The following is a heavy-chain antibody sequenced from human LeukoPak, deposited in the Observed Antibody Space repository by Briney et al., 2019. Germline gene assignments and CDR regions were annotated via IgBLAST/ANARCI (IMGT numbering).Heavy chain of an antibody. CDR1: GGFFSGYY. V-gene: IGHV4-34*01. Sequence: SQTLSLNCAVYGGFFSGYYWSWIRQPPGKGLEWIGEINHRGSTNYNPSLKSRVTISVDTSKNQFSLNLSSVTAAATAVYYCARGFYHGSGSYFNYYYYYYMDVWGKGTTVTVSS. CDR2: INHRGST. CDR3: ARGFYHGSGSYFNYYYYYYMDV. J-gene: IGHJ6*03. D-gene: IGHD3-10*01.